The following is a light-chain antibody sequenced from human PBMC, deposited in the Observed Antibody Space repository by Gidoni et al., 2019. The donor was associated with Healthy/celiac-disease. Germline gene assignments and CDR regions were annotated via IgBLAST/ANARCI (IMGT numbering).Light chain of an antibody. J-gene: IGKJ4*01. Sequence: DIQMTQSPSSLSASVGDRVTITCQASQDISNYLNWYQQKPGKAPKLLIYDASNLETGVPSRFSGSGSGTDFTFTISRLQPEDIAIYYCQQYDNLPLTFGGGTKVEIK. CDR2: DAS. CDR1: QDISNY. CDR3: QQYDNLPLT. V-gene: IGKV1-33*01.